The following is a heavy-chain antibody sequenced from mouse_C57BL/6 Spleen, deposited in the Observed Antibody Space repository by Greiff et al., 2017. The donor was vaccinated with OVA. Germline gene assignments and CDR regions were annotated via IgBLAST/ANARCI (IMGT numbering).Heavy chain of an antibody. Sequence: VQLQQSGAELVRPGASVTLSCKASGYTFTDYEMHWVKQTPVHGLEWIGAIDPETGGTAYNQKFKGKAILTADKSSSTAYMELRSLTSEDSAVYYCTREREELLRSFDDWGQGTTLTVSA. J-gene: IGHJ2*01. CDR1: GYTFTDYE. CDR2: IDPETGGT. V-gene: IGHV1-15*01. CDR3: TREREELLRSFDD. D-gene: IGHD1-1*01.